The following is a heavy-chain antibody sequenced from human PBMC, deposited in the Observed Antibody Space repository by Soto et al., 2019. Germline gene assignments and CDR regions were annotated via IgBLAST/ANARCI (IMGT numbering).Heavy chain of an antibody. V-gene: IGHV1-69*12. CDR2: IIPIFGTA. D-gene: IGHD6-13*01. Sequence: QVQLVQSGAEVKKPGSSVKVSCKASGGTFSSYAISWVRQAPGQGLEWMGGIIPIFGTANYAQKFQGRVRITADESTSTAYMELSSLRAEDTAVYYCARKRVAAAGNYYFDYWGQGTLVTVSS. CDR3: ARKRVAAAGNYYFDY. CDR1: GGTFSSYA. J-gene: IGHJ4*02.